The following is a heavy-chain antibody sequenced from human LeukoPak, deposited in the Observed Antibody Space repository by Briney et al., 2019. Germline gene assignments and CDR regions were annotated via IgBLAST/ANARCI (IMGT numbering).Heavy chain of an antibody. Sequence: PSETLSLTCAAYGGSLSGYYWSWIRQPPGKGLEWIGEIHYSGATNYGPSLKSRATISADMSNNRLSLRSTSVTAADTAVFYCARGNLDGYYFDYWGQGTQVTVSS. CDR2: IHYSGAT. D-gene: IGHD3/OR15-3a*01. CDR1: GGSLSGYY. V-gene: IGHV4-34*01. CDR3: ARGNLDGYYFDY. J-gene: IGHJ4*02.